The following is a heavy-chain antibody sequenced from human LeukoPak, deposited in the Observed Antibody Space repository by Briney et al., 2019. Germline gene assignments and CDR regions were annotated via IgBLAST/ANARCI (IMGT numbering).Heavy chain of an antibody. D-gene: IGHD3-22*01. J-gene: IGHJ4*02. CDR2: ISGSGGST. CDR3: AKDLFSKEYYYDSSGYYQFDY. CDR1: GFTFSSYA. Sequence: GGSLRLSCAASGFTFSSYAMSWVRQAPGKGLEWVSAISGSGGSTYYADSVKGRFTISRDNSKNTLYLQMNSLRAEDTAVYYCAKDLFSKEYYYDSSGYYQFDYWGQGTLVTVSS. V-gene: IGHV3-23*01.